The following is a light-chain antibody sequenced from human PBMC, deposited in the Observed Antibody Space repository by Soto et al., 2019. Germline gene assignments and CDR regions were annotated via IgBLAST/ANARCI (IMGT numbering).Light chain of an antibody. Sequence: QSALTQPASVSGSPGQSITISCTGTSSDVGGFNYVSWYQQHPGNAPKLMIHDVSNRPSGVSNRFSGSKSGNTASLTISGLQAEDEADYYCSSYTSSSTLVFGRGTKLTVL. CDR1: SSDVGGFNY. CDR3: SSYTSSSTLV. V-gene: IGLV2-14*01. J-gene: IGLJ2*01. CDR2: DVS.